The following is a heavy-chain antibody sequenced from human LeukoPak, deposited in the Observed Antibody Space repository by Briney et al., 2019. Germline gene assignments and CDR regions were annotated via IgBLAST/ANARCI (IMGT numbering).Heavy chain of an antibody. Sequence: GGSLRLSCAASGFTFSNYGMHWVRQAPGKGLEWVAFIRYDGSNKYYADSVKGRFTISRDNSKNTLYLQMNSLRAEDTAVYYCAKDSARKSIVGSTTRGVNDYWGQGTLVPVSS. CDR2: IRYDGSNK. CDR3: AKDSARKSIVGSTTRGVNDY. CDR1: GFTFSNYG. V-gene: IGHV3-30*02. D-gene: IGHD1-26*01. J-gene: IGHJ4*02.